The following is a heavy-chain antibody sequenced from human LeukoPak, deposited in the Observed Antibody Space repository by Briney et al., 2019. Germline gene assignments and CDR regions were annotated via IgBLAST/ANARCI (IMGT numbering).Heavy chain of an antibody. D-gene: IGHD3-9*01. Sequence: GGSLRLSCAASGFTFDDYAMHWVRQAPGKGLEWVSGISWNSGSIGYADSVKGRFTISRDNAKNSLYLQMNSLRAEDTALYYCAKDTPYYDILTGYHNWFDPWGQGTLVTVSS. CDR3: AKDTPYYDILTGYHNWFDP. V-gene: IGHV3-9*01. CDR2: ISWNSGSI. J-gene: IGHJ5*02. CDR1: GFTFDDYA.